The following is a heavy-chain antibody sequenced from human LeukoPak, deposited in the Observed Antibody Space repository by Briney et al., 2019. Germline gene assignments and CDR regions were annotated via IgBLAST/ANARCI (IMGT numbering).Heavy chain of an antibody. V-gene: IGHV4-39*01. CDR2: ISYSGIT. CDR3: ARHNDYASLMDV. CDR1: GVSVTTSGYY. D-gene: IGHD2-2*01. Sequence: SETLSLTCTVFGVSVTTSGYYGAWIRQPPGRGLEWIGSISYSGITYYKPSLRGRVTISGDTAKNQFSPKLSSVTAADTAVYYCARHNDYASLMDVWGQGTTVTVSS. J-gene: IGHJ6*02.